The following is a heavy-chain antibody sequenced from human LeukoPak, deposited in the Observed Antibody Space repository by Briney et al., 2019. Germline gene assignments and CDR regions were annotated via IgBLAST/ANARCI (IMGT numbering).Heavy chain of an antibody. Sequence: SETLSLTCTVSGGSISSYYWSWIRQPPGKGLEWIGYIYYSGSTNYNPSLKSRVTISVDTSKNQFSLKLSSVTAADTAVYYCARXXXSSTSCTQYNWFDPWGQGTLVTVSS. V-gene: IGHV4-59*01. D-gene: IGHD2-2*01. CDR3: ARXXXSSTSCTQYNWFDP. J-gene: IGHJ5*02. CDR2: IYYSGST. CDR1: GGSISSYY.